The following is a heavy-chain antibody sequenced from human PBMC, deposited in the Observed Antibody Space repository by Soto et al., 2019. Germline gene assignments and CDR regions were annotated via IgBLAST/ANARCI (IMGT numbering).Heavy chain of an antibody. D-gene: IGHD6-13*01. CDR1: GFTFSSYW. Sequence: GGSLRLSCAASGFTFSSYWMSWVRQAPGKGLEWVANIKQDGSEKYYVDSVKGRFTISRDNAKNSLYLQMNSLRAEDTAVYYCARDGSSSWSNWFDPWGQGTLATVSS. CDR3: ARDGSSSWSNWFDP. J-gene: IGHJ5*02. V-gene: IGHV3-7*03. CDR2: IKQDGSEK.